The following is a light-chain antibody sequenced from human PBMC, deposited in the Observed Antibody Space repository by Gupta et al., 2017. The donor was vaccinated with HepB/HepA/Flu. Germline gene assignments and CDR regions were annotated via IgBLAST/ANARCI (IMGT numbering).Light chain of an antibody. V-gene: IGLV2-23*02. CDR2: EVV. CDR1: SSDIGTYNL. CDR3: CSYADSSTYV. Sequence: QSALTQPASVSGSPGQSITISCTGTSSDIGTYNLVSWYQQHPGETPKLMIYEVVKRPSGVSNRFSASKAGNTASLTISGRQAEDEADYYCCSYADSSTYVFGTGTKVTVL. J-gene: IGLJ1*01.